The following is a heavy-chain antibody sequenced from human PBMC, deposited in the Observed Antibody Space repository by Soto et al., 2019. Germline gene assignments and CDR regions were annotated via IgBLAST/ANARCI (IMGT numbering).Heavy chain of an antibody. V-gene: IGHV3-23*01. CDR2: ISGSGGST. CDR3: AKDQGSSWYEIDY. CDR1: GFTFSNYA. D-gene: IGHD6-13*01. J-gene: IGHJ4*02. Sequence: EVQLLESGGGLVQPGGSLRLSCAASGFTFSNYAVTWFRQAPGKGLEWVSTISGSGGSTYYADSVKGRFTISRDNSKNTLYLQMNRLRAEDTAVYYCAKDQGSSWYEIDYWGQGTLVTVSS.